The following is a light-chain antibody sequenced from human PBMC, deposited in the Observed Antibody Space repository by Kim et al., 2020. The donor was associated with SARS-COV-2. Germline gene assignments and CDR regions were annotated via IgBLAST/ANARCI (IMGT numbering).Light chain of an antibody. CDR2: AAS. Sequence: DVQMTQSPSSVSASVGDRVTITCRASQGIASWLAWYQQKPGKAPKLLIYAASGLQDGVPSRFSGSGSGTDFTLTISNLQPEDYATYFCQQSNNLPITFGQGTRLEIK. CDR1: QGIASW. CDR3: QQSNNLPIT. V-gene: IGKV1-12*01. J-gene: IGKJ5*01.